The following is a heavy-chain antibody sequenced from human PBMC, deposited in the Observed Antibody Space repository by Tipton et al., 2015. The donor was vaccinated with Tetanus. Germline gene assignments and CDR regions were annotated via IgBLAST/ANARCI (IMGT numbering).Heavy chain of an antibody. V-gene: IGHV1-69*01. J-gene: IGHJ4*02. CDR3: ARAPHRISRASDF. D-gene: IGHD2-21*01. CDR1: GGGTFTNHA. Sequence: QLVQSGPEVKKPGSSVRISCKASGGGTFTNHALSWVRQAPGQGLEWVGGITPIFGTTNVAPKFQDRVTISADESTAYMELRSLRSDDTALYYCARAPHRISRASDFRGQGTQIIVSS. CDR2: ITPIFGTT.